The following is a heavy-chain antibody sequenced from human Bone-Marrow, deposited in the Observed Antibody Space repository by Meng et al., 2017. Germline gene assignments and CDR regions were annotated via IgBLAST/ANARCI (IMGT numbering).Heavy chain of an antibody. CDR1: GFTFSSYW. V-gene: IGHV3-7*01. Sequence: GESLKISCAASGFTFSSYWMSWVRQAPGKGLEWVANIKQDGSEKYYVDSVKGRFTISRDNAKNSLYLQMNTLRAEDTAVYYCARLFSSSWYLHYYYYYGMDVWGQGTTVTVSS. D-gene: IGHD6-13*01. CDR2: IKQDGSEK. J-gene: IGHJ6*02. CDR3: ARLFSSSWYLHYYYYYGMDV.